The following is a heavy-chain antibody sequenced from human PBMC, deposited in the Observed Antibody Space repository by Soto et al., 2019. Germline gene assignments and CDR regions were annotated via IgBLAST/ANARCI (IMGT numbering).Heavy chain of an antibody. D-gene: IGHD2-2*01. CDR2: ISYDGVDK. CDR3: AKEPEGYCLITSCYFGGLDV. V-gene: IGHV3-30*18. Sequence: QVQLVESGGGVVQPGRSLRLSCAASGFTFSNYGIHWVRQAPGKGLEWVAVISYDGVDKYYADSVKGRFTISRDNSKNTLYLEMDSLRDDDTAGYYFAKEPEGYCLITSCYFGGLDVWGQWTTVTVS. J-gene: IGHJ6*01. CDR1: GFTFSNYG.